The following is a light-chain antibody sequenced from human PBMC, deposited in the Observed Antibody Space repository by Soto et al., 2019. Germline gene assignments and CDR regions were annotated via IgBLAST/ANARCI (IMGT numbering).Light chain of an antibody. Sequence: QSVLTQPASVSGSPGHSITISCTGTSSDVGGYNYVSWYQQYPGKAPKLMVFNVINRPSGVSNRFSGSKSGNTASLTISGLQAEDEADYYCISYTNSDTYVFGTGTKVTVL. V-gene: IGLV2-14*03. CDR2: NVI. CDR3: ISYTNSDTYV. J-gene: IGLJ1*01. CDR1: SSDVGGYNY.